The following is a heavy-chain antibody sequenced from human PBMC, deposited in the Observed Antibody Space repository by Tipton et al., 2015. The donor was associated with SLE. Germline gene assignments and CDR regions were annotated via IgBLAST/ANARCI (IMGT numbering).Heavy chain of an antibody. Sequence: TLSLTCTVSGDSITNYYWNWIRQPPGKGLEWIGYIYYSGTTNFNPSLKSRVTISVDTSKNQFSLKLSSVTAADTAVYYCARAGEGVFDYWGQGTLVTVSS. V-gene: IGHV4-59*08. D-gene: IGHD3-10*01. CDR1: GDSITNYY. J-gene: IGHJ4*02. CDR3: ARAGEGVFDY. CDR2: IYYSGTT.